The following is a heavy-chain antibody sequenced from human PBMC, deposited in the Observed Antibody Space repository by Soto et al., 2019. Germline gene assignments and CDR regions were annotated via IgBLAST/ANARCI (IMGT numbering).Heavy chain of an antibody. D-gene: IGHD6-13*01. CDR2: ISYDGSNK. CDR1: GFTFSSYG. J-gene: IGHJ6*02. Sequence: PGGSLRLSCAASGFTFSSYGMYWVRQAPGKGLEWVAVISYDGSNKYYADSVKGRFTISRDNSKNTLYLQMNSLRAEDTAVYYCAKEGIEIAASGKEPALEVYYYYGMDVWGQGTTVTVSS. CDR3: AKEGIEIAASGKEPALEVYYYYGMDV. V-gene: IGHV3-30*18.